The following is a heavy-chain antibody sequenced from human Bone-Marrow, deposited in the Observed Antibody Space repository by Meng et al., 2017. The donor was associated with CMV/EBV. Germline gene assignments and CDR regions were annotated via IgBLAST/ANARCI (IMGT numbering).Heavy chain of an antibody. CDR1: GFPFSSYA. CDR3: AREEGYCSSTSCYGYYYYYGMDV. CDR2: ISYDGNNK. J-gene: IGHJ6*02. D-gene: IGHD2-2*01. Sequence: GGSLRLSCAASGFPFSSYAMHWVRQAPGKGLEWVAVISYDGNNKYYAESVRGRFTISRDNSKNTLHLQMNSLRAEDTAVYYCAREEGYCSSTSCYGYYYYYGMDVWGQGTTVTVSS. V-gene: IGHV3-30*04.